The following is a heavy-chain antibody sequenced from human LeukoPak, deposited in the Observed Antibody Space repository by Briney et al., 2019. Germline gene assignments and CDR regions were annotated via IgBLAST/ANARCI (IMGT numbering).Heavy chain of an antibody. CDR3: ARDRRMSSFDY. J-gene: IGHJ4*02. CDR1: GGSISSHY. V-gene: IGHV4-59*11. CDR2: IYYSGST. D-gene: IGHD2-15*01. Sequence: SETLSLTCTVSGGSISSHYWSWIRQPPGKGLEWIGYIYYSGSTNYNPSLKSRVTISVDTSKNQFSLKLSSVTAADTAVYYCARDRRMSSFDYWGQGTLVTVSS.